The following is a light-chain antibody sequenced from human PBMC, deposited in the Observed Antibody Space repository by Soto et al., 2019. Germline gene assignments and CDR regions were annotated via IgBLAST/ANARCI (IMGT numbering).Light chain of an antibody. Sequence: DIQMTQSPSSLSASVGDTVTITCRASQSISVHLNWYQQKPGKVPKLLIYAASNLHSGVPSRFSGSGSETDFALTISSLQPEDFVTYYCQQSFITPYTFGQGTRLEIK. CDR1: QSISVH. CDR2: AAS. J-gene: IGKJ2*01. CDR3: QQSFITPYT. V-gene: IGKV1-39*01.